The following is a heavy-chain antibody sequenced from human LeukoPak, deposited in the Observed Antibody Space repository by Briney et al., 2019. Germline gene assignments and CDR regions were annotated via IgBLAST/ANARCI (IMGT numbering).Heavy chain of an antibody. J-gene: IGHJ6*02. CDR2: ISAYNGNT. CDR1: GYTFTSYG. CDR3: VRHNHMDV. Sequence: ASVKVSCKASGYTFTSYGISWVRQAPGQGLEWIGWISAYNGNTNYAQKLQGRVTMTRDTSTSTVYMELSSLRSEDTAVYYCVRHNHMDVWGQGTTVTVSS. V-gene: IGHV1-18*01.